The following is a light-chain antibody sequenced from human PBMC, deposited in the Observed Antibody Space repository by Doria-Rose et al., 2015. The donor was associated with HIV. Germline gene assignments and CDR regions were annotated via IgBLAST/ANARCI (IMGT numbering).Light chain of an antibody. CDR1: QDISSF. Sequence: DIQLTQSPSFLSASVGDTVTITCRASQDISSFLAWYQQKPGRAPKLLIYSAPTLQSGVPLRFSGSGSGTEFTLTVSSLLTEDSAIYYCQQLNTYPPTFGGGTKVEIK. CDR2: SAP. J-gene: IGKJ4*01. V-gene: IGKV1-9*01. CDR3: QQLNTYPPT.